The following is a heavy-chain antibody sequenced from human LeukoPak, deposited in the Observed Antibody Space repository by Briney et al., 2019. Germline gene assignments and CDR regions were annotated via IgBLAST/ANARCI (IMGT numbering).Heavy chain of an antibody. CDR1: GGSISSSSYY. Sequence: SETLSLTCTASGGSISSSSYYWGWIRQPPGKGLEWIGSIYYSGSTYYNPSLKSRVTISVDTSKNQFSLKLSSVTAADTAVYYCASGYGYPSPFDYWGQGTLVTVSS. J-gene: IGHJ4*02. CDR2: IYYSGST. CDR3: ASGYGYPSPFDY. V-gene: IGHV4-39*07. D-gene: IGHD5-18*01.